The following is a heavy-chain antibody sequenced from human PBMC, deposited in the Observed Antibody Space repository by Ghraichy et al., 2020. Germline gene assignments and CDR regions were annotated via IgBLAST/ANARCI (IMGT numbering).Heavy chain of an antibody. CDR3: ARDGLSRFDY. D-gene: IGHD3-16*02. J-gene: IGHJ4*02. Sequence: SETLSLTCTVSGGSISSYYWSWIRQPPGKGLEWIGYIYYSGSTNYNPSLKSRVTISVDTSKNQFSLKLSSVTAADTAVYYCARDGLSRFDYWGQGTLVTVSS. CDR1: GGSISSYY. V-gene: IGHV4-59*01. CDR2: IYYSGST.